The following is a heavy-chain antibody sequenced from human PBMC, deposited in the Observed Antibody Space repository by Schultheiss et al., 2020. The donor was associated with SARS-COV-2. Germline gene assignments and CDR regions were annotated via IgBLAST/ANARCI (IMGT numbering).Heavy chain of an antibody. CDR3: ARKYTYHDAFDI. Sequence: SETLSLTCTVSGGSISSSSYYWGWIRQPPGKGLEWIGSIYYSGSTYYNPSLKSRVTISVDTSKNQFSLKLSSVTAADTAVYYCARKYTYHDAFDIWGQGTMVTVSS. V-gene: IGHV4-39*01. J-gene: IGHJ3*02. CDR1: GGSISSSSYY. D-gene: IGHD6-6*01. CDR2: IYYSGST.